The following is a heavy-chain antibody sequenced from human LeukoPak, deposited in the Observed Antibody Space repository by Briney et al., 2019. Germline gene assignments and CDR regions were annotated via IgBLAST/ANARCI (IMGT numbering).Heavy chain of an antibody. V-gene: IGHV3-23*01. CDR3: AIGWMFGDLLNC. Sequence: GGSLRLSCAASGFTFSNYAMSWVRQAPGEGLEWVSSISGSGGSTYYADSVKGRFTISRDSSKNTLFLQMNSLRVEDTAVYYCAIGWMFGDLLNCWGQGTLVTVSS. CDR1: GFTFSNYA. CDR2: ISGSGGST. J-gene: IGHJ4*02. D-gene: IGHD3-10*02.